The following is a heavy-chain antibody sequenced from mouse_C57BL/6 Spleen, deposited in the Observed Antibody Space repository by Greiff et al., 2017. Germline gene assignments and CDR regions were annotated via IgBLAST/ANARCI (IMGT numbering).Heavy chain of an antibody. V-gene: IGHV1-53*01. D-gene: IGHD1-1*01. Sequence: QVQLKQPGTELVKPGASVKLSCKASGYTFTSYWMHWVKQRPGQGLEWIGNINPSNGGTNYNEKFKSKATLTVDKSSSTAYMQLSSLTSEDSAVYYCARDYGSSYPYYAMDYWGQGTSVTVSS. J-gene: IGHJ4*01. CDR3: ARDYGSSYPYYAMDY. CDR1: GYTFTSYW. CDR2: INPSNGGT.